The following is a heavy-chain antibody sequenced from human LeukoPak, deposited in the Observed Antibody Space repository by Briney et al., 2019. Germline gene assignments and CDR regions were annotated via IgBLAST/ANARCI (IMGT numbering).Heavy chain of an antibody. D-gene: IGHD4-17*01. CDR3: ARTFGDYHKGYYYYYMDV. J-gene: IGHJ6*03. CDR2: ISYDGSNK. CDR1: GFTFSNYA. V-gene: IGHV3-30*04. Sequence: PGGSLRLSCAASGFTFSNYAMHWVRQAPGKGLEWVAVISYDGSNKYYADSVKGRFTISRDNSKNTLYLQMNSLRAEDTAVYYCARTFGDYHKGYYYYYMDVWGKGTTVTVSS.